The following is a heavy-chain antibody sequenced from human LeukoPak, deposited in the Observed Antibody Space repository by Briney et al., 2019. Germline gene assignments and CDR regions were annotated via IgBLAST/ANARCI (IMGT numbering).Heavy chain of an antibody. V-gene: IGHV3-33*01. CDR2: IWYDGSNK. J-gene: IGHJ4*02. CDR3: AREWDSKKKGIDY. CDR1: GFTFSSYG. D-gene: IGHD1-26*01. Sequence: PGGSLRLSCAASGFTFSSYGMHWVRQAPGKGLEGVAVIWYDGSNKYYADSVKGRFTISRDNSKNTLYLQMNSLRAEDTAVYYCAREWDSKKKGIDYWGQGTLVTVSS.